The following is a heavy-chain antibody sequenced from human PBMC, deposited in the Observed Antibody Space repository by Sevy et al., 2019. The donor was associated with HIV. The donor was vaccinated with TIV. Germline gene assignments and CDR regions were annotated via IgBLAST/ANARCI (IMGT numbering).Heavy chain of an antibody. V-gene: IGHV3-66*01. Sequence: GGSLRLSCAASGFPVSSNYMRWVRQAPGKGLEWVSVMYSDGSTYHADSVKGRFTISRDNSKNTLYLQMNSLRVEDTAVYYCTRGKSGYGYGLDYWGQGTLVTVSS. J-gene: IGHJ4*02. CDR2: MYSDGST. CDR1: GFPVSSNY. CDR3: TRGKSGYGYGLDY. D-gene: IGHD5-18*01.